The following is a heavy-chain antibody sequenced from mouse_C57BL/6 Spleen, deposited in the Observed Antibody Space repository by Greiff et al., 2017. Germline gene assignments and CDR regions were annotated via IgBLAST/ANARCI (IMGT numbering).Heavy chain of an antibody. J-gene: IGHJ3*01. Sequence: VQLQPSWAELVKPGASVKISCKASGYAFSSYWMNWVKQRPGTGLEWIGQIYPGDGDTNYNGKFKGTATLTADKSSSTAYMQLSSLTSEDSAVYFCAGGGERQLRLQLAYWGQGTLVTVSA. D-gene: IGHD3-2*02. CDR1: GYAFSSYW. CDR3: AGGGERQLRLQLAY. V-gene: IGHV1-80*01. CDR2: IYPGDGDT.